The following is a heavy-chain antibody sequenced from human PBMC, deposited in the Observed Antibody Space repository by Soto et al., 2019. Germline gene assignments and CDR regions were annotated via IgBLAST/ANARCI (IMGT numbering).Heavy chain of an antibody. CDR2: ISSSSSTI. J-gene: IGHJ6*02. D-gene: IGHD3-3*01. CDR1: GFTFSSYS. CDR3: ARDVTIVGVVSHAYDYYGMDV. V-gene: IGHV3-48*02. Sequence: EVQLVESGGGLVQPGGSLRLSCAASGFTFSSYSMNWVRQAPGKGLEWVSYISSSSSTIYYADSVKGRFTISRDNTKNPLYLQMNSLRDEDTAVYYCARDVTIVGVVSHAYDYYGMDVWGQGTTVTVSS.